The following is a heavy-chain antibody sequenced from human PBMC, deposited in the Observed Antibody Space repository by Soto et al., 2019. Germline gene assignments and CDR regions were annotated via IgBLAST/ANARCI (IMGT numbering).Heavy chain of an antibody. CDR2: ISGSGGST. CDR1: GFTFSSYA. D-gene: IGHD3-22*01. Sequence: EVQLLESGGGLVQPGGSLRLSCAASGFTFSSYAMSWVRQAPGKGLEWGSAISGSGGSTYYADSVKGRFTISRDNSKNTLYLQMNSLRAEDTAVYYCAKGGMIVLYYFDYWGQGTLVTVSS. CDR3: AKGGMIVLYYFDY. V-gene: IGHV3-23*01. J-gene: IGHJ4*02.